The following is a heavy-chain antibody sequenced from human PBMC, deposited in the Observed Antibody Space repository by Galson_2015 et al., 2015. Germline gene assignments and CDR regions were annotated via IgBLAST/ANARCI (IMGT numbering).Heavy chain of an antibody. CDR3: ARGTYYYDSSGYYYDHYGMDV. J-gene: IGHJ6*02. CDR2: ISGSGSTI. Sequence: SLRLSCAASGFTFSSYAMSWVRQAPGKGLEWVSAISGSGSTIYYADSVKGRFTISRDNAKNSLYLQMNSLRAEDTAVYYCARGTYYYDSSGYYYDHYGMDVWGQGTTVTVSS. CDR1: GFTFSSYA. D-gene: IGHD3-22*01. V-gene: IGHV3-23*01.